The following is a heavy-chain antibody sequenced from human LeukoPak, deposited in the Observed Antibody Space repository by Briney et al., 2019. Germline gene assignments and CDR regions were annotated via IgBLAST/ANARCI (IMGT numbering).Heavy chain of an antibody. CDR2: TYYRSNWYY. V-gene: IGHV6-1*01. Sequence: SQTLSLTCAISGDSVSSNITAWTWIRQSPSRGLEWLGRTYYRSNWYYDYAESMKGRITINPDTSKNQFSLHLNSVISEDTAVYYCARGGGAFGIWGQGTMVTVSS. D-gene: IGHD3-10*01. J-gene: IGHJ3*02. CDR1: GDSVSSNITA. CDR3: ARGGGAFGI.